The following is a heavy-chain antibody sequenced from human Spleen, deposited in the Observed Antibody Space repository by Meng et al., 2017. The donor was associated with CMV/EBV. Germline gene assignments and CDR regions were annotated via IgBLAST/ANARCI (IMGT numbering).Heavy chain of an antibody. J-gene: IGHJ6*02. CDR3: ARIYCSSTSCYRNYGMDV. V-gene: IGHV4-39*07. CDR1: GDSISSSSYY. CDR2: VYFSGST. Sequence: SETLSLTCTVSGDSISSSSYYWAWIRQPPGKGLEWIGSVYFSGSTYYKASLRSRLTISIDTSKNRFSLKLSSVTAADTAVYYCARIYCSSTSCYRNYGMDVWGQGTTVTVSS. D-gene: IGHD2-2*01.